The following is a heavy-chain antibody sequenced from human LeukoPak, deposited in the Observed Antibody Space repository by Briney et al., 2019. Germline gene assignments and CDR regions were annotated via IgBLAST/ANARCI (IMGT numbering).Heavy chain of an antibody. CDR1: GLSFSSYG. V-gene: IGHV3-23*01. CDR2: ISGSGGST. D-gene: IGHD3-10*02. Sequence: GGSLRLSGAASGLSFSSYGMSWVSHAPGKGLEWVSAISGSGGSTYYADSVKGRFTISRDNSKNTLYLQMNSLRAEDTAVYYCAELGITMIGGVWGKGTTVTISS. CDR3: AELGITMIGGV. J-gene: IGHJ6*04.